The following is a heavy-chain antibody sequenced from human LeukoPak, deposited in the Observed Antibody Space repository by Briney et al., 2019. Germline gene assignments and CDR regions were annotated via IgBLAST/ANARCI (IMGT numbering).Heavy chain of an antibody. J-gene: IGHJ4*02. CDR1: GFTFSSHW. V-gene: IGHV3-74*03. CDR2: ISSDGSST. Sequence: GGSLRLSCAASGFTFSSHWMHWVRQAPGKGLVWVTRISSDGSSTMYADSVKGRFTISRDNAKNTLYLQMSSLRAEDTAMYYCARISLSGWVNDHWGQGTLVTVSS. CDR3: ARISLSGWVNDH. D-gene: IGHD6-19*01.